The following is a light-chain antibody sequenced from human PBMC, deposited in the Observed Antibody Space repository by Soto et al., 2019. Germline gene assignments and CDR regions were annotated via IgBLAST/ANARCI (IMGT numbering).Light chain of an antibody. CDR1: QSLLQTNGYNY. Sequence: DIVMTQSPLSLSVTPGEPASISCRSSQSLLQTNGYNYLDWYLQKPGQSPQLLIYFGSNRASGVADRLSGSGSGTNSTLKISRVEAEDVVVYYCMQALHTPPWTFGQGTRVEI. V-gene: IGKV2-28*01. J-gene: IGKJ1*01. CDR2: FGS. CDR3: MQALHTPPWT.